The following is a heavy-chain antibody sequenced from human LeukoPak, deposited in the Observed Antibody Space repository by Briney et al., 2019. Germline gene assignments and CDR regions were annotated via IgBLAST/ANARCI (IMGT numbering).Heavy chain of an antibody. D-gene: IGHD6-6*01. CDR1: GYTFTSYD. CDR3: ARGEAARRGDYYYGMDV. J-gene: IGHJ6*02. Sequence: GASVKVSCKASGYTFTSYDFNWLRQATGQGPEWMGWMHPNSGATGYAQKFQGRVTMTRSASINTAYMELTNLRSEDTAVYYCARGEAARRGDYYYGMDVWGQGTTVTVSS. CDR2: MHPNSGAT. V-gene: IGHV1-8*01.